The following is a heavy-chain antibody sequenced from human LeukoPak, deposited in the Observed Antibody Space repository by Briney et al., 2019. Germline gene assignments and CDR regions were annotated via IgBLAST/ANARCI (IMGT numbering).Heavy chain of an antibody. J-gene: IGHJ4*02. CDR1: GGSISSYY. CDR3: ARARYYDSSGYPGPDY. CDR2: IYYSGST. Sequence: SETLSLTCTVSGGSISSYYWSWIRQPPGKGLEWIGYIYYSGSTNYNPSLKSRVTISVDTSKNQFSLKLSSVTAADTAVYYSARARYYDSSGYPGPDYWGQGTLVTVSS. V-gene: IGHV4-59*01. D-gene: IGHD3-22*01.